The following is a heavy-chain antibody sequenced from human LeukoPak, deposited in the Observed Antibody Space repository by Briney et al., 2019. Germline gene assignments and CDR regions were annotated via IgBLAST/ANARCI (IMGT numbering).Heavy chain of an antibody. J-gene: IGHJ6*03. D-gene: IGHD3-10*01. CDR1: GGSISSGGYY. CDR2: IYYSGST. Sequence: SQTLSLTCTVSGGSISSGGYYWSWIRQHPGKGLEWIGYIYYSGSTYYNPSLKSRVTISVDTSKNQFSLKLSSVTAADTAVYYCARGSSGGYYMDVWGKGTTVTVS. V-gene: IGHV4-31*03. CDR3: ARGSSGGYYMDV.